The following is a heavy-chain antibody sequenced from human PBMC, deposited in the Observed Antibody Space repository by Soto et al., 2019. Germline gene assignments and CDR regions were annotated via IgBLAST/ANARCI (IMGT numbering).Heavy chain of an antibody. D-gene: IGHD3-22*01. J-gene: IGHJ5*02. V-gene: IGHV4-59*12. CDR3: ARVPGYYDSSGYFQNWFDP. CDR1: GGSISSYY. Sequence: SETLSLTCTVSGGSISSYYWSWIRQPPGKGLEWIGYIYYSGSTNYNPSLKSRVTISVDTSKNQFSLKLSSVTAADTAVYYCARVPGYYDSSGYFQNWFDPWGQGTLVTVSS. CDR2: IYYSGST.